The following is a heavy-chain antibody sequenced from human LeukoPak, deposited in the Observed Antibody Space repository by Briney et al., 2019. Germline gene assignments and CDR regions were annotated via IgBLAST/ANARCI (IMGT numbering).Heavy chain of an antibody. V-gene: IGHV4-31*03. CDR3: ARERVVPAAIPVSSSYYYMDV. D-gene: IGHD2-2*02. CDR1: GGSISSGGYY. Sequence: SQTLSLTCTVSGGSISSGGYYWSWIRQHPGKGLEWIGYIYYSGSTYYNPSLKSRVTISVDTSKNQFSLKLSSVTAADTAVYYCARERVVPAAIPVSSSYYYMDVWGKGTTVTVSS. J-gene: IGHJ6*03. CDR2: IYYSGST.